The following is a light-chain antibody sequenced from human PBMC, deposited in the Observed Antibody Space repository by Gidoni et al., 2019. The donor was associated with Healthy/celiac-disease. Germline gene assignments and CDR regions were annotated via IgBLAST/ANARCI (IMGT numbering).Light chain of an antibody. CDR1: QGISNY. CDR2: AAS. CDR3: QKYNSAPWT. Sequence: DIQMTQAPSSLSASVGDRVTITCRASQGISNYLAWYQQKPGKVPKLLIYAASTLQSGVPSRFSGSGSGKDFTLTISSLHPEDVSTYYCQKYNSAPWTFGQGPKVEIK. V-gene: IGKV1-27*01. J-gene: IGKJ1*01.